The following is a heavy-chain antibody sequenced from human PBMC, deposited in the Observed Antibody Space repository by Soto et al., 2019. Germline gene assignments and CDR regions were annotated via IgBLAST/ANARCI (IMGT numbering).Heavy chain of an antibody. J-gene: IGHJ2*01. Sequence: QVQLVQSGAEVKKPGASVRVSCKASGYTFTNYGISWVRQAPGQGLEWMGWVGPYNGNTDHAQNFQGRGTMTTDTSTNTAYMELGSLRSDYTALYYCARCYCSLGSCYTCWHFDLWGRGTLVTVSS. D-gene: IGHD2-15*01. CDR2: VGPYNGNT. CDR3: ARCYCSLGSCYTCWHFDL. V-gene: IGHV1-18*04. CDR1: GYTFTNYG.